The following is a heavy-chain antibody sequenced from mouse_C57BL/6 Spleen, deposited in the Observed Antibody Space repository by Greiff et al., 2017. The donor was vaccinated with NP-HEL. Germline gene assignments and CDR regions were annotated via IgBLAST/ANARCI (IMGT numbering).Heavy chain of an antibody. CDR1: GYTFTSYG. CDR3: ARVPDDYHYAMDY. D-gene: IGHD2-4*01. CDR2: IYIGNGYT. J-gene: IGHJ4*01. Sequence: VQLKESGAELVRPGSSVKMSCKTSGYTFTSYGINWVKQRPGQGLEWIGYIYIGNGYTKYNEKFKGKATLTSDTSSSTAYMPLSSLTSEDSAIYFCARVPDDYHYAMDYWGQGTSVTVSS. V-gene: IGHV1-58*01.